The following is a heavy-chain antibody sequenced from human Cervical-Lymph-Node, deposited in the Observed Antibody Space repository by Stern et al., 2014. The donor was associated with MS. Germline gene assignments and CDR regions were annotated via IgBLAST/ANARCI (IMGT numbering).Heavy chain of an antibody. CDR2: IKWNSDTI. J-gene: IGHJ6*02. Sequence: EVQLVQSGGGLVQPGGSLGLSCATSGFTFDDSVMHWVRQAPGKGLEWVSGIKWNSDTIGYADSVKGRFTISRDNAKNSLYLQMNSLRLEDTALYYCAKDVRALSYYYYGMDVWGQGTTVTVS. CDR3: AKDVRALSYYYYGMDV. CDR1: GFTFDDSV. V-gene: IGHV3-9*01.